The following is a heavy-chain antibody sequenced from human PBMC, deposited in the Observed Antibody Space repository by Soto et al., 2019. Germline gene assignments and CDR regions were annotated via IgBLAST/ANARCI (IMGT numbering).Heavy chain of an antibody. CDR1: GFSVRNYD. V-gene: IGHV3-48*03. J-gene: IGHJ3*02. CDR2: LSASGGTI. D-gene: IGHD6-25*01. CDR3: TREKSAMNSGYYAFDI. Sequence: EAQLVESGGGLIQPGGSVRLSCAASGFSVRNYDMDWVRQVPGKGPEWVAHLSASGGTIFYGDSAKGRFTISRDNADNALYLQMNRLRAEDTAIYYCTREKSAMNSGYYAFDIWGRGTMVTVSA.